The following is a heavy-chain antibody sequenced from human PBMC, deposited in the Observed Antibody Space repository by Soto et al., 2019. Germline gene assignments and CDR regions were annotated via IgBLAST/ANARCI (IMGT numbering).Heavy chain of an antibody. V-gene: IGHV1-69*02. Sequence: GASVKVSCKASGGTFSSYTISWVRQAPGQGLEWMGRIIPILGIANYAQKFQGRVTITADKSTSKAYMELSSLRSEDTAVYYCARGREDIVVVVAANDAFDIWGQGTMVTVSS. CDR1: GGTFSSYT. J-gene: IGHJ3*02. CDR2: IIPILGIA. D-gene: IGHD2-15*01. CDR3: ARGREDIVVVVAANDAFDI.